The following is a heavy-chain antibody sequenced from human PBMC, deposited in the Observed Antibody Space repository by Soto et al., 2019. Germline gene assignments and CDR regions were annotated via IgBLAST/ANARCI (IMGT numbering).Heavy chain of an antibody. CDR3: ARDRERYYYYGMDV. D-gene: IGHD1-1*01. Sequence: QVQLVESGGGVVQPGRSLRLSCAASGFTFSSYGMHWVRQAPGKGLEWVAVIWYDGSNKYYADSVKGRFTISRENSKNTLYLQMNSLRAEDTAVYYCARDRERYYYYGMDVWGQGTTVTVSS. CDR2: IWYDGSNK. CDR1: GFTFSSYG. J-gene: IGHJ6*02. V-gene: IGHV3-33*01.